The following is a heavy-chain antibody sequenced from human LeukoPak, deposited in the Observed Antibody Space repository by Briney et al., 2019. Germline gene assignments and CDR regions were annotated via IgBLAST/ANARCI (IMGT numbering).Heavy chain of an antibody. V-gene: IGHV3-33*03. J-gene: IGHJ5*02. CDR3: VISPYDFWSHYYLS. CDR1: GFTFSSYG. Sequence: PGRSLRLSCAASGFTFSSYGMHWVRQATGKGLEWVAVTWYDGSNKYYADSVKGRFTISRDNAKNSLYLQMNNLRAEDTALYYCVISPYDFWSHYYLSWGQGTLVTVSS. CDR2: TWYDGSNK. D-gene: IGHD3-3*01.